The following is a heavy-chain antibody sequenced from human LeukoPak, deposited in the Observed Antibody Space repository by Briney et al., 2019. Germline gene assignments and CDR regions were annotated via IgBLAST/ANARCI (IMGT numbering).Heavy chain of an antibody. D-gene: IGHD6-19*01. CDR2: INYRGTT. V-gene: IGHV4-39*02. CDR3: ARDLAVAANVDC. CDR1: GGSITSGNYY. Sequence: SETLSLTCIVSGGSITSGNYYWAWIRQSPEKGLEWIGSINYRGTTHDNPSLESRGSISVDTSKNQFSLKLNSVTAADTAVYYCARDLAVAANVDCWGQGTLVTVSS. J-gene: IGHJ4*02.